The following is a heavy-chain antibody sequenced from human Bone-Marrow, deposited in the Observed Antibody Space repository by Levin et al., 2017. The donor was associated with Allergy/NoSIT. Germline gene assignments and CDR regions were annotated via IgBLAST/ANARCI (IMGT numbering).Heavy chain of an antibody. CDR2: IIPIFGTA. V-gene: IGHV1-69*13. D-gene: IGHD2-2*02. CDR3: ARGDGYCSSTSCYTSYYYYGMDV. CDR1: GGTFSSYA. J-gene: IGHJ6*02. Sequence: SVKVSCKASGGTFSSYAISWVRQAPGQGLEWMGGIIPIFGTANYAQKFQGRVTITADESTSTAYMELSSLRSEDTAVYYCARGDGYCSSTSCYTSYYYYGMDVWGQGTTVTVSS.